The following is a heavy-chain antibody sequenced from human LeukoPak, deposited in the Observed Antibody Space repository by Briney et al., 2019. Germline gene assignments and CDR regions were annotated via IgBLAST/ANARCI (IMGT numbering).Heavy chain of an antibody. D-gene: IGHD2-8*01. Sequence: SGTLSLTCAVYGGSFSGYYWSWIRQPPGKGLEWIGEINHSGSTNYNPSLKSRVTISVDTSKNQFSLKLSSVTAADTAVYYCARRDLVPNANKRGAFDIWGQGTMVTVSS. CDR3: ARRDLVPNANKRGAFDI. CDR1: GGSFSGYY. CDR2: INHSGST. J-gene: IGHJ3*02. V-gene: IGHV4-34*01.